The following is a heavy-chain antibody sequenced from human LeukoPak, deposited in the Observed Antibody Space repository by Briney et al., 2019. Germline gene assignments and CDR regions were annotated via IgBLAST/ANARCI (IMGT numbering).Heavy chain of an antibody. CDR1: GFTFSSYA. Sequence: GGSLRLSCAASGFTFSSYAMTCVRQAPGEGLEWVSTISCSGGRAYYAASVKGRFTISRDNFKTTLYLQMNSLRAEDTAIFYCAKASHYDVLTGRFTARLYYFDYWGQGTLVTVSS. CDR3: AKASHYDVLTGRFTARLYYFDY. J-gene: IGHJ4*02. V-gene: IGHV3-23*01. CDR2: ISCSGGRA. D-gene: IGHD3-9*01.